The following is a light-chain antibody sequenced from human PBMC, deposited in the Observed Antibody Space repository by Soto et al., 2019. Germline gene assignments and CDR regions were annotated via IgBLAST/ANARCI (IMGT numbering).Light chain of an antibody. CDR2: DAS. Sequence: EIVMTQSPATLSVSPGERATLSCRASQSVNRNLAWYQQKPGQTPRLLIYDASSRATGIPARFSGSGSGTDFTLHISSLQSEDFAVYYCQQYNNWPLTFGGGTNVEIK. CDR3: QQYNNWPLT. V-gene: IGKV3-15*01. CDR1: QSVNRN. J-gene: IGKJ4*01.